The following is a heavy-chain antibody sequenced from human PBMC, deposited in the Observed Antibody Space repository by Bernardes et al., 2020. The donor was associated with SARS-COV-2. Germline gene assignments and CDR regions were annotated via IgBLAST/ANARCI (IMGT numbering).Heavy chain of an antibody. CDR1: GGSISSGSYY. CDR2: IYTSGST. J-gene: IGHJ6*02. CDR3: ARGTLRSILFEYYYYGMDV. V-gene: IGHV4-61*02. Sequence: SETLSLTCTVSGGSISSGSYYWSWIRQPAGKGLEWIGRIYTSGSTNYNPSLKSRVTISVDTSKNQFSLKLSSVTAADTAVYYCARGTLRSILFEYYYYGMDVWGQGTTVTVSS. D-gene: IGHD6-6*01.